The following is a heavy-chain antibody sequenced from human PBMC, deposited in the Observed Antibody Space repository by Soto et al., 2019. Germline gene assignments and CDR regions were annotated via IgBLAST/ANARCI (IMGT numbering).Heavy chain of an antibody. CDR1: GGSISDNDYY. Sequence: SETLSLTCTVSGGSISDNDYYWSWFRQPPGKGLEWIGTISHTGTAYYNPSLESRVAVSVGTSENQFSLNLSSVTAADTAVYYCARRYSSAFDIWGQGTMVTVS. CDR2: ISHTGTA. V-gene: IGHV4-39*01. CDR3: ARRYSSAFDI. D-gene: IGHD6-13*01. J-gene: IGHJ3*02.